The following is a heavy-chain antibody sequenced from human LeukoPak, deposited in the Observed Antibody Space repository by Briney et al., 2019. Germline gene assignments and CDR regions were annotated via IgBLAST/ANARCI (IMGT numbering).Heavy chain of an antibody. Sequence: GGSLRLSCAASGFTFSSYSMNWARQAPGKGLEWVSYISSSSSTIYYADSVKGRFTISRDNAKNSLYLQMNSLRAEDTAVYYCARGRSSSWPYNWFDPWGQGTLVTVSS. V-gene: IGHV3-48*01. J-gene: IGHJ5*02. CDR3: ARGRSSSWPYNWFDP. D-gene: IGHD6-13*01. CDR1: GFTFSSYS. CDR2: ISSSSSTI.